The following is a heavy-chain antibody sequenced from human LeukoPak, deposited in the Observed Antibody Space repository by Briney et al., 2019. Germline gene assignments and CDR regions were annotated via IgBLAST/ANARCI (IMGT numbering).Heavy chain of an antibody. CDR1: GYSISSGYY. CDR3: ARIPTSYSTAFDI. J-gene: IGHJ3*02. V-gene: IGHV4-38-2*02. Sequence: SETLSLTCTVSGYSISSGYYWGWIRQPPGKGLEWIGSIYHSGSTYYNPSLKSRVTISVDTSKNQFSLKLSSVTAADTAVYYCARIPTSYSTAFDIWGQGTMVTVSS. D-gene: IGHD1-26*01. CDR2: IYHSGST.